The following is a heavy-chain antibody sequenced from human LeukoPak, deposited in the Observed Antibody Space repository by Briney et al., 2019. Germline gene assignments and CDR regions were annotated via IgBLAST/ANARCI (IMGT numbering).Heavy chain of an antibody. Sequence: SETLSLTCTVSGGSISSSSYYWGWIRQPPGKGLEWIGSIYYSGSTYYNPSLKSRVTISVDTSKNQFSLKLSSVTAADTAVYYCARAYDFWSGYYPRPQYYFDYWGQGTLVTVSS. CDR1: GGSISSSSYY. J-gene: IGHJ4*02. CDR2: IYYSGST. D-gene: IGHD3-3*01. V-gene: IGHV4-39*07. CDR3: ARAYDFWSGYYPRPQYYFDY.